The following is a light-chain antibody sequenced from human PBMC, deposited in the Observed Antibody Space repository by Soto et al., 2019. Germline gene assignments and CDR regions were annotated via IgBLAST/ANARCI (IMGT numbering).Light chain of an antibody. V-gene: IGLV1-44*01. CDR2: SNN. CDR3: AAWDDSLNGYWV. CDR1: SSNIGSNT. J-gene: IGLJ3*02. Sequence: QSVLTQPPSASGTPGQRVTISCSGSSSNIGSNTVNWYQQFPGTAPKLLIYSNNQRPSGVPDRFSGSKSGTSASLAISGLQSEHEADYYCAAWDDSLNGYWVFGGGTKLTVL.